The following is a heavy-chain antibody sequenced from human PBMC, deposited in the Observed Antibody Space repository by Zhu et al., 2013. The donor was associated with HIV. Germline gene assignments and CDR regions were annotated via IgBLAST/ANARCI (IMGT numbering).Heavy chain of an antibody. Sequence: QVQLLQSGAEVKKPGSSVKVSCKASGYSFTGYYIHWVRQAPGQGLEWMGWINPNSGGTNYAQKFQGRVTTTRDTSISTAYMELIRLRSDDTAVYYCARGEANWGPKVGLDIWGQGTMVTVSS. CDR2: INPNSGGT. V-gene: IGHV1-2*02. D-gene: IGHD7-27*01. CDR3: ARGEANWGPKVGLDI. CDR1: GYSFTGYY. J-gene: IGHJ3*02.